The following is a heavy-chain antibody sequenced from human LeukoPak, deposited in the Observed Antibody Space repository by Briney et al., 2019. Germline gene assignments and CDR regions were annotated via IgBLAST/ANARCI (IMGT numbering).Heavy chain of an antibody. CDR3: AKDPAVLRFLQCPTTPYYSYSMDA. CDR1: GFTLSSYG. V-gene: IGHV3-30*02. D-gene: IGHD3-3*01. Sequence: SLTLSCAASGFTLSSYGMHWVRQAPGKGLEWVAFIRYDGSNKYYADSVKGRFTISRDNSKNTLYLQTNSLRAKDTAVSYCAKDPAVLRFLQCPTTPYYSYSMDAWGKGTTVTVSS. CDR2: IRYDGSNK. J-gene: IGHJ6*03.